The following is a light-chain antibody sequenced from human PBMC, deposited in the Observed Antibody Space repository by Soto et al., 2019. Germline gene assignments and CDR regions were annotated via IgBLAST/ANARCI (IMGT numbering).Light chain of an antibody. CDR2: GAS. V-gene: IGKV3-20*01. CDR3: QQYGSSPPG. J-gene: IGKJ4*01. Sequence: EIVLTQSPGTLSLSPGERATLSCWASQSVSSSYLAWYQHKPGQAPRLLIYGASSRATGIPDRFSGSGSGTDFTLTITRLEPEDFAVYYCQQYGSSPPGFGGGTKVEIK. CDR1: QSVSSSY.